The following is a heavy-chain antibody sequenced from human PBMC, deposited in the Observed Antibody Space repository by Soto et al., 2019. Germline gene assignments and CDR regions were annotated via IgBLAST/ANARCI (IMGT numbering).Heavy chain of an antibody. CDR2: IYYSGST. CDR1: GGSISSSNW. V-gene: IGHV4-4*02. Sequence: SETLSLTCAVSGGSISSSNWWSWVRQPPGKGLEWIGYIYYSGSTNYNPSLKSRVTISVDTSKNQFSLKLSSVTAADTAVYYCARHCSGGSCYLNFDYWGQGTLVTVSS. D-gene: IGHD2-15*01. CDR3: ARHCSGGSCYLNFDY. J-gene: IGHJ4*02.